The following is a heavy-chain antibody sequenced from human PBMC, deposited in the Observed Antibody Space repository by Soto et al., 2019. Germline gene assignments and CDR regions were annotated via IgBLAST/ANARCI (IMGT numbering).Heavy chain of an antibody. Sequence: QVQLVQSGAEVKRPGASVKVSCKSSGYTFSSHDIIWVRQPAGQGLEWMGWMNPLKGLSKTTYLPTFRGRVVMTRDTFFSTAYLELSGLRSDDTAVYFCARGATADYDFWANPRGDWLDLWGQGTLLTVSS. J-gene: IGHJ5*02. CDR3: ARGATADYDFWANPRGDWLDL. V-gene: IGHV1-8*01. D-gene: IGHD3-3*01. CDR1: GYTFSSHD. CDR2: MNPLKGLSKT.